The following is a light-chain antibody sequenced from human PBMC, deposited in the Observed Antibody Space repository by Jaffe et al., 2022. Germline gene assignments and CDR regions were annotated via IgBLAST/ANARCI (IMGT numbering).Light chain of an antibody. Sequence: DIQMTQSPSSLSASLGDRVTITCRASQDIDIYLAWFQHRPGKAPKSLIYAASSLQNGVPSRFSGSGSGTEFTLTISSLQAEDFATYYCQQYKTYPMVAFGPGTRLDIK. V-gene: IGKV1-16*01. CDR2: AAS. CDR1: QDIDIY. J-gene: IGKJ5*01. CDR3: QQYKTYPMVA.